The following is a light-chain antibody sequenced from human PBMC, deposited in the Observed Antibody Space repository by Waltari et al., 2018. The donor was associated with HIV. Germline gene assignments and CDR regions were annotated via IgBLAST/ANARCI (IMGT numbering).Light chain of an antibody. Sequence: EIVMTQSPATLSVSPGERDTLSCSASQSVRSHLAWDQHKPCQAPRSLSDDASTRATGLPARFSGSGSGTEFTLTISSLQSEDFAVYYCQQYNNWLSFGQWTKVEVK. J-gene: IGKJ1*01. CDR1: QSVRSH. CDR2: DAS. V-gene: IGKV3-15*01. CDR3: QQYNNWLS.